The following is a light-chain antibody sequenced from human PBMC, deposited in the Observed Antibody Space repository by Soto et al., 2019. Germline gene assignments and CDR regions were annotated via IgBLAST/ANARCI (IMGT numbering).Light chain of an antibody. CDR3: QQRT. J-gene: IGKJ1*01. CDR2: GAS. Sequence: EIVLTHSPGTLSLSPGERATLSCRASQSVSSSYLAWYQQKPGQAPRLLIYGASSRATGIPDRFSGSGSGTDFTLTISRLEPEDFAVYYCQQRTFGQGTKVDIK. CDR1: QSVSSSY. V-gene: IGKV3-20*01.